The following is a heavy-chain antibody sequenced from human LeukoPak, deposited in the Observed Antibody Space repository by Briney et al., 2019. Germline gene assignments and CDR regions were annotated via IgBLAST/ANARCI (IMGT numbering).Heavy chain of an antibody. CDR2: IYYSGST. Sequence: SQTLSLTCTVSGGSFSSGGYYWSWLRQHPGKGLEWIGYIYYSGSTYYNPSLKSRVTISVDTSKNQFSLKLSSVTAADTAVYYCARIPGGDGSDYYYYGMDVWGKGTTVTVSS. J-gene: IGHJ6*04. D-gene: IGHD3-10*01. CDR1: GGSFSSGGYY. V-gene: IGHV4-31*03. CDR3: ARIPGGDGSDYYYYGMDV.